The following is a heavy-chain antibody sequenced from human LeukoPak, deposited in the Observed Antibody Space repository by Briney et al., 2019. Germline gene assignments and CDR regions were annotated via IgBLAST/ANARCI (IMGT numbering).Heavy chain of an antibody. CDR3: ARANSGYSYGSPRTGYYYYYYMDV. J-gene: IGHJ6*03. CDR2: INQDGSEK. CDR1: GFTFSSYW. D-gene: IGHD5-18*01. Sequence: GGSLRLSCAASGFTFSSYWMSWVRQAPGKGLEWVANINQDGSEKYYVDSVKGRFTVSRDNAKNSLCLQMNSLRAEDTAMYYCARANSGYSYGSPRTGYYYYYYMDVWGKGTTVTVSS. V-gene: IGHV3-7*01.